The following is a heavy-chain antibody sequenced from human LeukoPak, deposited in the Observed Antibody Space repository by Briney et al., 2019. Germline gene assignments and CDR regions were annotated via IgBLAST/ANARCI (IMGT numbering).Heavy chain of an antibody. CDR1: GFTFSSYS. J-gene: IGHJ4*02. D-gene: IGHD3-9*01. CDR2: ISSSSSTI. Sequence: PGGSLRLSCAASGFTFSSYSMNWVRQAPGKGLEWVSYISSSSSTIYYADSVKGRFTISRDNAKNSLYLQMNSLRAEDTAVYYCAREGGGILTGPDYWGQGTLVTVSS. V-gene: IGHV3-48*04. CDR3: AREGGGILTGPDY.